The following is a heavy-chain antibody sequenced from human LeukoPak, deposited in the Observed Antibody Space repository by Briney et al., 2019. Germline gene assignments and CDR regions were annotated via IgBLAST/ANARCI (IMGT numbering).Heavy chain of an antibody. CDR2: ISGSGGST. D-gene: IGHD4-17*01. J-gene: IGHJ4*02. CDR1: GFTFSSYA. V-gene: IGHV3-23*01. CDR3: AKDNSWYGDYLLDY. Sequence: GGSLRLSCAASGFTFSSYAMSWVRQALGKGLEWVSAISGSGGSTYYADSVKGRFTISRDNSKNTLYLQMNSLRAEDTAVYYCAKDNSWYGDYLLDYWGQGTLVTVSS.